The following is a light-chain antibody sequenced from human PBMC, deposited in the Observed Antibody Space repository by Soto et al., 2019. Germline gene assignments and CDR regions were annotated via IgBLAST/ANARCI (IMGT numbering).Light chain of an antibody. CDR1: QDISNL. J-gene: IGKJ5*01. CDR3: QQYEDIPIT. Sequence: DIQMTQAPSSLSASVGDIVTITFQASQDISNLLNWYQQKPGKAPRLLIYDASNLETGVPSRFSGSGSGTDFTFTISSLQPEDIATYYCQQYEDIPITFGQGTRLEIK. V-gene: IGKV1-33*01. CDR2: DAS.